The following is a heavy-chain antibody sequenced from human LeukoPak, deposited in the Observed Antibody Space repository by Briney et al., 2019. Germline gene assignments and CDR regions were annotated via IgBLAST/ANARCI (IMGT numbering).Heavy chain of an antibody. CDR1: GYTFTSYG. CDR2: ISAYNGNT. V-gene: IGHV1-18*01. Sequence: ASVKVSCKASGYTFTSYGISWVRQAPGQGLEWMGWISAYNGNTNYAQKLQGRVTMTTDTSTSTAYTELRSLRSDDTAVYYCARDPVLLRFGELLTRGFDPWGQGTLVTVSS. CDR3: ARDPVLLRFGELLTRGFDP. J-gene: IGHJ5*02. D-gene: IGHD3-10*01.